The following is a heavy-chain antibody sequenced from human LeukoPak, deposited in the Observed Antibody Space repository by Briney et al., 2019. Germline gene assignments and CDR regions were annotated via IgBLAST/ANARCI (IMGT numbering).Heavy chain of an antibody. CDR2: IHPNTGAT. CDR3: ARDMGRYSGYDYDY. Sequence: GASVKVSCKTSGYTFIDNYLHWVRQAPGQELEWVGWIHPNTGATHYAQKFQGRLTMTRDTSISTVYMEMTRLRSDDTAVYYCARDMGRYSGYDYDYWGQGTLVTASS. V-gene: IGHV1-2*02. CDR1: GYTFIDNY. D-gene: IGHD5-12*01. J-gene: IGHJ4*02.